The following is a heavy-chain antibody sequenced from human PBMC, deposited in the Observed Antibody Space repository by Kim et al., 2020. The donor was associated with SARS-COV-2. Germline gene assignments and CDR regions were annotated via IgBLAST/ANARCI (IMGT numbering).Heavy chain of an antibody. CDR3: ARGQGLTMIVVVIRGDYYYYGMDV. J-gene: IGHJ6*02. Sequence: ASVKVSCKASGYTFTSYDINWVRQATGQGLEWMGWMNPNSGNTGYAQKFQGRVTMTRNTSISTAYMELSSLRSEDTAVYYCARGQGLTMIVVVIRGDYYYYGMDVWGQGTTVTVSS. V-gene: IGHV1-8*01. D-gene: IGHD3-22*01. CDR2: MNPNSGNT. CDR1: GYTFTSYD.